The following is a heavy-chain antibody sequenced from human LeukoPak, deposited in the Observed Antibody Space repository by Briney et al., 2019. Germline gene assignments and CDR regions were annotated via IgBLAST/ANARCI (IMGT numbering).Heavy chain of an antibody. D-gene: IGHD3-3*01. J-gene: IGHJ6*02. V-gene: IGHV3-33*01. Sequence: PWGSLRLSCAASGFTFSSYGMHWVRQAPGKGLEWVAVIWYDGSNKYYADSVKGRFTISRDNSKNTLYLQMNSLRAEDTAVYYCARDERITIFGVALKPYYYYGMDVWGEGTAVTVSS. CDR2: IWYDGSNK. CDR1: GFTFSSYG. CDR3: ARDERITIFGVALKPYYYYGMDV.